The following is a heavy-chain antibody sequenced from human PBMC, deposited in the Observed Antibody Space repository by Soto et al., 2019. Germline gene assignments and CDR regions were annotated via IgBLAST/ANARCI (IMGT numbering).Heavy chain of an antibody. CDR1: GGTFSSYA. D-gene: IGHD3-3*01. CDR3: ATVLGGLPRAFDI. J-gene: IGHJ3*02. CDR2: IIPIFGTA. Sequence: QMQLVQSGAEVKKPGSSVKVSCKASGGTFSSYAFSWVRQAPGQGLEWMGGIIPIFGTANSAQRFQGRVTITADESTSTVYLELSSLRSEDTAVYYCATVLGGLPRAFDIWGQGTMVTVSS. V-gene: IGHV1-69*01.